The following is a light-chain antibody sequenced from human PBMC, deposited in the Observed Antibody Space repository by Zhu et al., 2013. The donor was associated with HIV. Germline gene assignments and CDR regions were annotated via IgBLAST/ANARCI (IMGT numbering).Light chain of an antibody. CDR3: CSYAGSNNLV. CDR1: SSDIGDYSL. CDR2: EVT. J-gene: IGLJ3*02. V-gene: IGLV2-23*02. Sequence: QSALTQPASVSGSPGQSITITCTGSSSDIGDYSLVSWYQQHPGKAPKLVIYEVTKRPSGVSNRFSGSKSGNTASLTISGLQTEDEADYFCCSYAGSNNLVFGGGTKLTV.